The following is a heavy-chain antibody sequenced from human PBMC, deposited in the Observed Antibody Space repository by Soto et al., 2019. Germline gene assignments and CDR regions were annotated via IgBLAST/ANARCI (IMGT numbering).Heavy chain of an antibody. J-gene: IGHJ6*02. CDR2: IYTSGST. D-gene: IGHD6-13*01. Sequence: SETLSLTCTVSGGSISSYYWSWIRQPAGKGLEWIGRIYTSGSTNYNPSLKSRVTMSVDTSKNQFSLKLSSVTAADTAVYYCARGGAAAARSYYYYYSMDVWGQGTTVTVSS. CDR3: ARGGAAAARSYYYYYSMDV. V-gene: IGHV4-4*07. CDR1: GGSISSYY.